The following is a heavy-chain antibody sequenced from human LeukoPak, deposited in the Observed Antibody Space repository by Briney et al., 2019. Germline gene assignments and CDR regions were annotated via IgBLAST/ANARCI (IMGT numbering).Heavy chain of an antibody. CDR2: IIPIFGTA. Sequence: SVKVSCKASGGTFSSYAISWVRQAPGQGLEWMGGIIPIFGTANYAQKFQGKVTITTDESTSTAYMELSSLRSEDTAVYYCASTTYSSGYYYFDYWGQGTLVTVSS. D-gene: IGHD3-22*01. CDR1: GGTFSSYA. V-gene: IGHV1-69*05. CDR3: ASTTYSSGYYYFDY. J-gene: IGHJ4*02.